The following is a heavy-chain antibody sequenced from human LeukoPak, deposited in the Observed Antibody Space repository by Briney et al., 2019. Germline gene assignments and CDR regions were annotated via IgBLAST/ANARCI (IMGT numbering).Heavy chain of an antibody. CDR2: INHSGST. CDR3: ASGLGYCSSTSCYTTAEYFQH. D-gene: IGHD2-2*02. CDR1: GGSFSGYY. Sequence: SETLSLTCAVYGGSFSGYYWSWIRQPPGKGLEWIGEINHSGSTNYNPSLKSRVTISVDTSKNQFSLKLSSVTAADTAVYYCASGLGYCSSTSCYTTAEYFQHWGQGTLVTVSS. J-gene: IGHJ1*01. V-gene: IGHV4-34*01.